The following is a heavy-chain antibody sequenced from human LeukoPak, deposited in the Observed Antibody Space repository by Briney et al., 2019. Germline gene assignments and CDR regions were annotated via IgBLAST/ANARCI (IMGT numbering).Heavy chain of an antibody. J-gene: IGHJ4*02. CDR1: GYTFTSYG. D-gene: IGHD3-22*01. Sequence: ASVXVSCKASGYTFTSYGISWVRQAPGQGXXXXXXXXAYNGNTNYAQKLQXRXXMTXXTSTSTAYMELRSLRSDDTAVYYCARDKSYYYDSSGWVPDYWGQGTLVTVSS. CDR2: XXAYNGNT. CDR3: ARDKSYYYDSSGWVPDY. V-gene: IGHV1-18*01.